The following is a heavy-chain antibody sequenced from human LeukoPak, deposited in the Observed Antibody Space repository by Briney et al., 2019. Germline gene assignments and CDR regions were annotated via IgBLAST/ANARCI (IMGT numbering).Heavy chain of an antibody. Sequence: GESLKISCQGSGYSFSSSWLGWVRQMPGKGLEWMGIIYPGDSDTRYSPSFQGQVAISADKSISTAYLQWSSLKASDTAIYYCARIGVSDYGMDVWGQGTTVTVSS. J-gene: IGHJ6*02. CDR3: ARIGVSDYGMDV. D-gene: IGHD2-21*01. CDR1: GYSFSSSW. V-gene: IGHV5-51*01. CDR2: IYPGDSDT.